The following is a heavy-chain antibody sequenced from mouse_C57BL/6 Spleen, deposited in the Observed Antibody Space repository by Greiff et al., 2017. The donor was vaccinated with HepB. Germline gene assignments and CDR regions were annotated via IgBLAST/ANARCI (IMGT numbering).Heavy chain of an antibody. CDR2: IYPGDGDT. CDR3: ARRQLRLQAMDY. CDR1: GYAFSSYW. V-gene: IGHV1-80*01. D-gene: IGHD3-2*02. Sequence: VQLQQSGAELVKPGASVKISYKASGYAFSSYWMNWVKQRPGKGLEWIGQIYPGDGDTNYNGKFKGKATLTADKSSSTAYMQLSSLTSEDSAVYFCARRQLRLQAMDYWGQGTSVTVSS. J-gene: IGHJ4*01.